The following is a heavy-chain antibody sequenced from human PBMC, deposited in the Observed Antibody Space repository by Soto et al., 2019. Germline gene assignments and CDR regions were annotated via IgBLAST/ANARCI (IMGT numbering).Heavy chain of an antibody. CDR1: GFTFSTYA. J-gene: IGHJ4*02. CDR2: ISDSSST. Sequence: EVHVLESGGDLVQPGGSLRLSCAASGFTFSTYAMTWVRQAAGKGLEWVSTISDSSSTYYADSVKGRFTISRDNSKNTLYLEMTSLRGDDTAVYYCAKNKGGNYCSRTSCRYSFDTWGQGTLVTVSS. D-gene: IGHD2-2*01. V-gene: IGHV3-23*01. CDR3: AKNKGGNYCSRTSCRYSFDT.